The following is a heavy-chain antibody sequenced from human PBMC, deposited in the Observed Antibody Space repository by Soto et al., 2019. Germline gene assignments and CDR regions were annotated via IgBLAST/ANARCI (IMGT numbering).Heavy chain of an antibody. CDR2: IYPGDSDT. Sequence: GESLKISCKGSGYSFTNYWIGWVRQMPGKGLECMGIIYPGDSDTRYSPSFQGQVTISADKSISTAYLQWSSLKASDTAIYYCARSGTAGGDWFDPWGRGTLVTVSS. J-gene: IGHJ5*02. CDR1: GYSFTNYW. CDR3: ARSGTAGGDWFDP. D-gene: IGHD1-26*01. V-gene: IGHV5-51*01.